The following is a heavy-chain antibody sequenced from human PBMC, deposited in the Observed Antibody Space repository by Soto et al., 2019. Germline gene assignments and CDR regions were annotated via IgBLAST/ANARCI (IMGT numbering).Heavy chain of an antibody. V-gene: IGHV3-64*01. J-gene: IGHJ6*03. CDR2: ISSNAVGT. CDR1: GFTLSGYA. Sequence: EVQLAESGGGLAQPGGSLRLSCAASGFTLSGYAMDWVRQAPGKGLEYVSGISSNAVGTYYANSVQGRFTTSRDNSKNTVYLQMGSLRPEDMAVYYCARRARPDFYYMDVWGKGTTVTVSS. D-gene: IGHD6-6*01. CDR3: ARRARPDFYYMDV.